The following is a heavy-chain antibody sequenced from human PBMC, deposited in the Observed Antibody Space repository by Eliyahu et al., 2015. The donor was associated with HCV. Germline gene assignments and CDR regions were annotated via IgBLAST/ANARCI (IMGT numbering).Heavy chain of an antibody. Sequence: GLVKPSETLSLTCTVSGGSISSSSYFWGWIRQPPGKGLEWIGSIYFSGSTYYNPSLKSRVTISVDTSKNQFSLKLTSVTAADTALYYCARVGSGYDSSGYYNSYWYFDLWGRGTLVTVSS. CDR3: ARVGSGYDSSGYYNSYWYFDL. CDR2: IYFSGST. J-gene: IGHJ2*01. V-gene: IGHV4-39*07. CDR1: GGSISSSSYF. D-gene: IGHD3-22*01.